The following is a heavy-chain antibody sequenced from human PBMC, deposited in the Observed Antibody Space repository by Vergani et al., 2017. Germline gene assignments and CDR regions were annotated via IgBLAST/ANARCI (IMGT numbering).Heavy chain of an antibody. D-gene: IGHD3-16*02. Sequence: QVQLVQSGAEVKKPGASVKVFCKASGYTFTSYAMHWVRQAPGQRLEWMGCINAGNGNTKYSQKFQGRVTITRDTSASTAYMELSSLRSEDTAVYYCAREGFYDYVWGSYRLRGGYYFDYWGQGTLVTVSS. CDR2: INAGNGNT. CDR1: GYTFTSYA. V-gene: IGHV1-3*01. J-gene: IGHJ4*02. CDR3: AREGFYDYVWGSYRLRGGYYFDY.